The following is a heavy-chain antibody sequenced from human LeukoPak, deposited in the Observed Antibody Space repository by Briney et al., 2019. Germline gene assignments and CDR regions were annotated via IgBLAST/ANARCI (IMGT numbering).Heavy chain of an antibody. V-gene: IGHV1-46*01. CDR2: INPSGGST. J-gene: IGHJ4*02. Sequence: ASVKVSCKASGYTFTSYYIHWVRQAPGQGLEWMGIINPSGGSTSYAQKFQGRVTMTRDMSTSTVYMELSSLRSEDTAVYYCATLDTAMAFVDYWGQGTLVTVSS. D-gene: IGHD5-18*01. CDR3: ATLDTAMAFVDY. CDR1: GYTFTSYY.